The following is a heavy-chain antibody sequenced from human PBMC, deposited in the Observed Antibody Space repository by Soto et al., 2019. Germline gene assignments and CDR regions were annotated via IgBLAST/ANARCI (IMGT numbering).Heavy chain of an antibody. J-gene: IGHJ4*02. CDR2: ISTYNGNT. CDR3: ARDDCSTTSCISY. V-gene: IGHV1-18*01. Sequence: ASVKVSCKASGYTFTSHGISWVRQAPRQGPEWMGWISTYNGNTNYAQKFQDRVTMTTDTSTSTAYMELRSLRSDDAAVYYCARDDCSTTSCISYWGQGTLVTVSS. CDR1: GYTFTSHG. D-gene: IGHD2-2*01.